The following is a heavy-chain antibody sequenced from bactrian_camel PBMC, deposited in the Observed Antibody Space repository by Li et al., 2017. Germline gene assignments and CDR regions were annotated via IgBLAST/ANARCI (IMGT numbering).Heavy chain of an antibody. V-gene: IGHV3S26*01. CDR2: IGQHGDT. J-gene: IGHJ4*01. CDR1: GYIYSSHC. Sequence: HVQLVESGGGAVQAGGSLRLSCVASGYIYSSHCMGWVRQAPGKEREGVAAIGQHGDTSYADSVKGRFTISKDNAKNTLYLQMDSLKPEDTAMYYCAAGIPGANRCSDYWGQGTQVTVS. D-gene: IGHD3*01. CDR3: AAGIPGANRCSDY.